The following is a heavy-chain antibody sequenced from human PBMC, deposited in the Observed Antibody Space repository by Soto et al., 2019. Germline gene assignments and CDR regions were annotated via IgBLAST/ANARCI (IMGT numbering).Heavy chain of an antibody. CDR1: GGTFSNYT. D-gene: IGHD4-17*01. CDR2: IIPILGIA. CDR3: ARVAEMGTVTKGYYYYMDV. V-gene: IGHV1-69*02. Sequence: QVQLVQSGAEVKKPGSSVKVSCKASGGTFSNYTISWVRQAPGQGREWMGRIIPILGIANYAQQFQGRVTITADKSTSTAYMELPSLRSEDTAVYYCARVAEMGTVTKGYYYYMDVWGKGTTVTVSS. J-gene: IGHJ6*03.